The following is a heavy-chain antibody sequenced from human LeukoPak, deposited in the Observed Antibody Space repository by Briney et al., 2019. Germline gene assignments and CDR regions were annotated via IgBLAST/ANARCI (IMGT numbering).Heavy chain of an antibody. Sequence: GGSLRLSCAASGLTFSEYYMSWIRQAPGKGVEWVSYISSSSSYTNYADSVKCPFSISRDNAKNSLYLQMNSLRAEDTAVYYCARVRGYSGYEICGRGYFDYWGQGTLATVSS. V-gene: IGHV3-11*06. CDR2: ISSSSSYT. CDR3: ARVRGYSGYEICGRGYFDY. D-gene: IGHD5-12*01. CDR1: GLTFSEYY. J-gene: IGHJ4*02.